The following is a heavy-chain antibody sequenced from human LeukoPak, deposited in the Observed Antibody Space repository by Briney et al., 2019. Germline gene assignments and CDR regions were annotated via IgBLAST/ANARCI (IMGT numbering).Heavy chain of an antibody. CDR1: GFTFTDYF. V-gene: IGHV3-21*01. CDR2: ISSSSSYI. D-gene: IGHD1-14*01. J-gene: IGHJ4*02. CDR3: ARDSGALPCDY. Sequence: TPGGSLRLSCAASGFTFTDYFMNWIRQAPGKGLEWVSSISSSSSYIYYADSVKGRFTISRDNAKNSLYLQMNSLRAEDTAVYYCARDSGALPCDYWGQGTLVTVSS.